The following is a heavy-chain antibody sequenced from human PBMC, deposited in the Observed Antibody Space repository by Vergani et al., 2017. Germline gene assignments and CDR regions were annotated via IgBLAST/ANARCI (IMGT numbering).Heavy chain of an antibody. D-gene: IGHD6-6*01. CDR1: GGSFSGYY. V-gene: IGHV4-34*01. J-gene: IGHJ6*03. Sequence: QVQLQQWGAGLLKPSETLSLTCAVYGGSFSGYYWSWIRQPPGKGLEWIGEINHSGSTNYNPSLKSRVTISVDTSKIKFSLKLSSVTAADTAVYYCARGRRYSSSSPIYYFYMDVWGKGTTVTVSS. CDR3: ARGRRYSSSSPIYYFYMDV. CDR2: INHSGST.